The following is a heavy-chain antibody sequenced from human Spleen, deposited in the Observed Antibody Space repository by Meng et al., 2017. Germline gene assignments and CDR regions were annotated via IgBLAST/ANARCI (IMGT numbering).Heavy chain of an antibody. CDR1: GFTFNSYT. CDR2: ISGSGVSI. V-gene: IGHV3-23*01. D-gene: IGHD5-12*01. J-gene: IGHJ4*02. CDR3: VKDLATAAD. Sequence: GESLKISCAASGFTFNSYTMSWVRQAPGKGLAWVSTISGSGVSIYTADSVKGRFTISRDNSKNTLYLQMNSLRAEDTAFYYCVKDLATAADWGQGTLVTVSS.